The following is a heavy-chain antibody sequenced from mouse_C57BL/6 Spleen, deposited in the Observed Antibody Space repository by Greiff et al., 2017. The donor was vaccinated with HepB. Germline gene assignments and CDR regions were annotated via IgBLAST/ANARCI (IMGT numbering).Heavy chain of an antibody. CDR2: ISGGGGNT. V-gene: IGHV5-9*01. CDR1: GFTFSSYT. CDR3: ARGGDGSSFAY. Sequence: VKLVESGGGLVKPGGSLKLSCAASGFTFSSYTMSWVRQTPEKRLEWVATISGGGGNTYYPDSVRGRFTISRDNAKNTLYLQMSSLRSEDTALYYCARGGDGSSFAYWGQVTLVTVSA. J-gene: IGHJ3*01. D-gene: IGHD2-3*01.